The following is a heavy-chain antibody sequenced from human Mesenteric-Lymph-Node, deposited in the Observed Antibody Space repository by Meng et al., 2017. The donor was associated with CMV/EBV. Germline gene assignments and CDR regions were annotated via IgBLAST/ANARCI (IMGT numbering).Heavy chain of an antibody. D-gene: IGHD1-26*01. V-gene: IGHV4-59*12. Sequence: SETLSLTCTVSGGSISSYYWSWIRQPPGKGLEWIGSIYYSGSTYYNPSLKSRVTISVDTSKNQFSLKLSSVTAADTAVYYCARVTWDPHEYYFDYWGQGTLVTVSS. CDR2: IYYSGST. J-gene: IGHJ4*02. CDR1: GGSISSYY. CDR3: ARVTWDPHEYYFDY.